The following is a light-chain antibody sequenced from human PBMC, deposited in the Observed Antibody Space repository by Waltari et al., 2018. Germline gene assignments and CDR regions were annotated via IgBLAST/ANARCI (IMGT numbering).Light chain of an antibody. CDR3: AAWDNSLTSGL. J-gene: IGLJ2*01. CDR2: YSD. CDR1: SSNIGTNY. Sequence: QSVLTQPPSASGAPGQSVTIPCPGSSSNIGTNYVYWYQQLPGTAPKLLIYYSDQRPSGVPDRFSGSKSGTSASLAITGLRSEDEADYYCAAWDNSLTSGLFGGGTRLTVL. V-gene: IGLV1-47*02.